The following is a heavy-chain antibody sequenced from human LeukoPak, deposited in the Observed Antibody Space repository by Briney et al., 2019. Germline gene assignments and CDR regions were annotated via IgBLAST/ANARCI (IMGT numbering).Heavy chain of an antibody. D-gene: IGHD5-18*01. CDR2: IYTSGST. Sequence: SQTLSLTCTVSGGSISSGSYYWSWIRQPAGKGLEWIGRIYTSGSTNYNPSLKSRVTMSVDTSKNQFSLKLSSVTAADTAVYYCARDYSYGYFRYFDLWGRGTLVTVSS. V-gene: IGHV4-61*02. CDR1: GGSISSGSYY. J-gene: IGHJ2*01. CDR3: ARDYSYGYFRYFDL.